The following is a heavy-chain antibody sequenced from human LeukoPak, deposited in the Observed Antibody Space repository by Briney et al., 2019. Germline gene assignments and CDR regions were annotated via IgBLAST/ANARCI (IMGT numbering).Heavy chain of an antibody. Sequence: GGSLRLSCAASGFTFSTYSMNWVRQAPGKGLEWISYISTGSTTIYYADSVKGRFTISRDNAKNSLYLQMSSLRAEDTAVYYCARSYSSSSGTAWDYWGQGTLVTVSS. CDR3: ARSYSSSSGTAWDY. CDR1: GFTFSTYS. D-gene: IGHD6-6*01. CDR2: ISTGSTTI. J-gene: IGHJ4*02. V-gene: IGHV3-48*04.